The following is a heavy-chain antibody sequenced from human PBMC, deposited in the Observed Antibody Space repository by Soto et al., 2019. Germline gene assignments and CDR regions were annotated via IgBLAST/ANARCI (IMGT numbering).Heavy chain of an antibody. V-gene: IGHV1-18*01. CDR1: GYTFTSYG. CDR3: ARCSWIQLWTPSDYYYGMDV. J-gene: IGHJ6*02. D-gene: IGHD5-18*01. Sequence: ASVKVSCKASGYTFTSYGISWVRQAPGQGLEWMGWISAYNGNTNYAQKLQGRVTMTTDTSTSTAYMELRSLRSDYTAVYYCARCSWIQLWTPSDYYYGMDVWGQGTTVTVSS. CDR2: ISAYNGNT.